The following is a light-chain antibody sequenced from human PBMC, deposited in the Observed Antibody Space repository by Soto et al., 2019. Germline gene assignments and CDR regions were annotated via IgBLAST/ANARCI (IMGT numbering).Light chain of an antibody. CDR2: GAS. Sequence: DIQMTQSPSSLSASVGDRVTITCRASQSIVTYLNWYQQTPGKAPRLLIYGASHSSSGVPSRFSGSGSGIHFTLTISTLQPEDFATYYWQHSFTPPPTFGGGTKVDTK. J-gene: IGKJ4*01. V-gene: IGKV1-39*01. CDR1: QSIVTY. CDR3: QHSFTPPPT.